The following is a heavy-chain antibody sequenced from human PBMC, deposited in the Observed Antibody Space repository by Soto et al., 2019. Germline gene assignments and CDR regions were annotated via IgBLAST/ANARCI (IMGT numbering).Heavy chain of an antibody. Sequence: ASETLSLTCAVYGGSFRGYYWSGLRQPPGKGLEWIGEINHSGSTNYNPSLKSRVTISVDTSKNQFSLKLSSVTAADTAVYYCARFLHTQNWFDPWGQGTLVTVSS. CDR2: INHSGST. CDR3: ARFLHTQNWFDP. D-gene: IGHD2-2*02. CDR1: GGSFRGYY. J-gene: IGHJ5*02. V-gene: IGHV4-34*01.